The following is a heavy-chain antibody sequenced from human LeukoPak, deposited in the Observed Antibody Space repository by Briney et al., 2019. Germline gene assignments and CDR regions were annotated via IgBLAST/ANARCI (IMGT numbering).Heavy chain of an antibody. CDR3: ASGQYYDLWSGYYVD. CDR2: INHSGST. D-gene: IGHD3-3*01. Sequence: SETLSLTCAVYGGSFSGHYWSWICQPPGKGLEWIGEINHSGSTNYNPSLESRVTISVDTSKNHFSLKLSSVTAADTAVYYCASGQYYDLWSGYYVDWGQGTLVTVSA. V-gene: IGHV4-34*01. J-gene: IGHJ4*02. CDR1: GGSFSGHY.